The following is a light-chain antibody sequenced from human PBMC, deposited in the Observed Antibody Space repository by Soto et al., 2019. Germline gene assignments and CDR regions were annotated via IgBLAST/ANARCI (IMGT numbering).Light chain of an antibody. V-gene: IGKV4-1*01. Sequence: DIVMTQSPDSLAVSLGERATINCKSSQSVLYSSNNKNYVAWYQHKPGQPPKLLIHWAFIRESGIPDRFSGSGSGTDFTLTITSLQAEDVAVYYCQQYHSTPQTFGQGTKVEI. CDR3: QQYHSTPQT. CDR2: WAF. CDR1: QSVLYSSNNKNY. J-gene: IGKJ1*01.